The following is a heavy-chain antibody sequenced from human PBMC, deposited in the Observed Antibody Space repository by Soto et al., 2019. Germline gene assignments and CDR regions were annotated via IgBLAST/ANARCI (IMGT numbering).Heavy chain of an antibody. CDR2: ISADGSTT. Sequence: EVQLVESGGGLVQPGGSLRLSCAASGFSFSTYWMHWVRQAPGKGPVWVSRISADGSTTKYADSVKGRFTISRDNAKNARYLQINSRRAEDTAVYYCARGEDILPGYYLSYWGQGTLVTVSS. J-gene: IGHJ4*02. D-gene: IGHD3-9*01. V-gene: IGHV3-74*03. CDR3: ARGEDILPGYYLSY. CDR1: GFSFSTYW.